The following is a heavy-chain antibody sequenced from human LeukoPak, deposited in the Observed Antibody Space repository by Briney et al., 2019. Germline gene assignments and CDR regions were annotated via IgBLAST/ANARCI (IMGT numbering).Heavy chain of an antibody. Sequence: ASVKVSCKASGYTFTGYYMHWVRQAPGQGLEWMGWINPNSGGTNYAQKFQGRVTMTRDTSISTAHMELSRLRSDDTAVYYCARDTYYYGSGKGYWGQGTLVTVSS. CDR3: ARDTYYYGSGKGY. J-gene: IGHJ4*02. CDR2: INPNSGGT. D-gene: IGHD3-10*01. CDR1: GYTFTGYY. V-gene: IGHV1-2*02.